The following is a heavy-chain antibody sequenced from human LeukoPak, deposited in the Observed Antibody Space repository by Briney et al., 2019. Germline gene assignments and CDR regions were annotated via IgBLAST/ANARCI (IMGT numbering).Heavy chain of an antibody. Sequence: SETLSLTCTVSGGSIISYYGGGIRSPPGRERGGMGIIYYSGSTNYNPSLKSRVTISVATSKNQFSLKLSSVTAADTAVYYCARGPPDGYCSGGSCFYGMDVWGQGTTVTVSS. CDR1: GGSIISYY. J-gene: IGHJ6*02. CDR3: ARGPPDGYCSGGSCFYGMDV. CDR2: IYYSGST. V-gene: IGHV4-59*13. D-gene: IGHD2-15*01.